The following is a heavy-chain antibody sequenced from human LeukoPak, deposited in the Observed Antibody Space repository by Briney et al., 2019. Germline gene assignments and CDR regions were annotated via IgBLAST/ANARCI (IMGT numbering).Heavy chain of an antibody. D-gene: IGHD3-9*01. CDR3: ARATRYFDWFDAFDI. CDR1: GGSISSYY. Sequence: PSETLSLTCTVSGGSISSYYWSWIRQPAGKGLEWIGRIYTSGSTNYNPSLKSRVTMSVDTSKNQFSLKLSSVTAADTAVYYCARATRYFDWFDAFDIWGQGTMVTVSS. J-gene: IGHJ3*02. V-gene: IGHV4-4*07. CDR2: IYTSGST.